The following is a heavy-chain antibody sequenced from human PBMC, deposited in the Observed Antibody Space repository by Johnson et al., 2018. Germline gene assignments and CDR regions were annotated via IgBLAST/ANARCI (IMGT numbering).Heavy chain of an antibody. V-gene: IGHV3-30*03. CDR2: ISYDGSNK. CDR1: GFTFSSYG. D-gene: IGHD3-10*01. CDR3: ARESYYDGSGDYGMDV. J-gene: IGHJ6*02. Sequence: VQLLESGGGVVQPGRSLRLSCAASGFTFSSYGMHWVRQAPGKGLEWVAVISYDGSNKYYADSVKGRFTISRDNSKNTLYLQMNSLRAEDTAVYYCARESYYDGSGDYGMDVWGQGTTVTVSS.